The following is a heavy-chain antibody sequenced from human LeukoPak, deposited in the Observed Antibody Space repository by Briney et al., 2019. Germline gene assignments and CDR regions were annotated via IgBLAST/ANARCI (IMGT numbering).Heavy chain of an antibody. CDR1: GGSISSYY. Sequence: VKPSETLSLTCTVSGGSISSYYWSWIRQPPGKGLEWIGYIYYSGSTNYNPSLKSRVTIPVDTSKNQFSLKRSSVTAADTAVYYCAREPCGGDCYSGYFDYWGQGTLVTVSS. D-gene: IGHD2-21*02. CDR2: IYYSGST. CDR3: AREPCGGDCYSGYFDY. J-gene: IGHJ4*02. V-gene: IGHV4-59*01.